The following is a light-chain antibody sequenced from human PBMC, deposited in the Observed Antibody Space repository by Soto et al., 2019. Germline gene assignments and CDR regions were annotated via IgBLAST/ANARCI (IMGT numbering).Light chain of an antibody. CDR2: DVS. CDR3: SSYTTSSVV. Sequence: QSALTQPASVSGSPGQSITISCTGTSSDIGHYNYVSWYQQHPGKAPKLMIYDVSNWPSGISNRFSGSKSGNTASLTISGLQAEDEADYYCSSYTTSSVVFGGGTQLTVL. CDR1: SSDIGHYNY. J-gene: IGLJ2*01. V-gene: IGLV2-14*03.